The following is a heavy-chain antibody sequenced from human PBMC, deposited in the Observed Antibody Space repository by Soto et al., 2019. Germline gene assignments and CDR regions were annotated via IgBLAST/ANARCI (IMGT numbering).Heavy chain of an antibody. CDR1: GYTFTGYY. V-gene: IGHV1-2*02. J-gene: IGHJ4*02. CDR2: VNPNSGGT. D-gene: IGHD5-12*01. CDR3: ARGNSGDDDEFDY. Sequence: ASVKVSCKASGYTFTGYYIHWVRQAPGQGLEWMGWVNPNSGGTGYAQRFQGRVTMTRDTSINSVYMELSRLRSDDTATYFCARGNSGDDDEFDYWGQGTPVTVSS.